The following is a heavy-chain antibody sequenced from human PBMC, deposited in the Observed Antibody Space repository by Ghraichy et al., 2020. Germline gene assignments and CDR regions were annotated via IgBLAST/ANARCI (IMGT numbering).Heavy chain of an antibody. CDR2: IYYSGST. CDR1: GGSISSSSYY. CDR3: ASSRGYHTSGYFQH. J-gene: IGHJ1*01. Sequence: TLSLTCTVSGGSISSSSYYWGWIRQPPGKGLEWIGSIYYSGSTYYNPSLKSRVTISVDTSKNQFSLKLSSVTAADTAVYYCASSRGYHTSGYFQHWGQGTLVTVSS. D-gene: IGHD3-3*01. V-gene: IGHV4-39*01.